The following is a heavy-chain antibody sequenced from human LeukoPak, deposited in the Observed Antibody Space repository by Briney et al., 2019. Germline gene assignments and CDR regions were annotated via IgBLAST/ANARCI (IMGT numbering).Heavy chain of an antibody. CDR1: GFTFSHYG. Sequence: GGSLRLSCAASGFTFSHYGMTWVRQAPGKGLEWVSAISGSGGSTYYAGSVKGRFTISRDNSKNTLYLQMNSLRAEDTAVYYCAREDRHGYNYYWYFDLWGRGTLVTVSS. CDR2: ISGSGGST. J-gene: IGHJ2*01. D-gene: IGHD5-24*01. CDR3: AREDRHGYNYYWYFDL. V-gene: IGHV3-23*01.